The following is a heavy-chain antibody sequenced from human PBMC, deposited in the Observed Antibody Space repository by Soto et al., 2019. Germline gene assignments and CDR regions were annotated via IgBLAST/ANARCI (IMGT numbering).Heavy chain of an antibody. CDR3: ARGNLYSDFWTDFLDFDY. Sequence: GASVKVSCKASGYTFTSYVISWVRQAPGQGLEWMGWINVYNGNTNYEQKVQGRVSMTTDTSTSTAYMELRSLRSDDTAVYYCARGNLYSDFWTDFLDFDYWGQGTLVTVSS. CDR1: GYTFTSYV. J-gene: IGHJ4*02. D-gene: IGHD3-3*01. V-gene: IGHV1-18*04. CDR2: INVYNGNT.